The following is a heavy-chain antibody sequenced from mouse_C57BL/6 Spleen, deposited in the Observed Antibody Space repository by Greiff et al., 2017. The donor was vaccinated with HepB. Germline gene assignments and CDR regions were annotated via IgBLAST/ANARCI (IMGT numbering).Heavy chain of an antibody. CDR3: ARGLDSSGYGYAMDY. CDR2: TFYSGIT. D-gene: IGHD3-2*02. CDR1: GFSINSDCY. Sequence: EVQLVESGPSLVRPSQTLSLTCTVTGFSINSDCYWIWIRQFPGNKLEYIGYTFYSGITDYNPSLASRTYITPDTSKNQFSLKLSSVTTEDTATYYCARGLDSSGYGYAMDYWGQGTSVTVSS. V-gene: IGHV3-3*01. J-gene: IGHJ4*01.